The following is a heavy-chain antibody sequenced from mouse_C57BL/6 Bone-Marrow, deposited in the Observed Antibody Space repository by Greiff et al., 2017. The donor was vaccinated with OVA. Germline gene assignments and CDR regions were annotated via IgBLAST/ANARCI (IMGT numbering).Heavy chain of an antibody. D-gene: IGHD1-1*01. J-gene: IGHJ4*01. Sequence: EVKLVESGGGLVKPGGSLKLSCAASGFTFSDYGMHWVRQAPEKGLEWVAYISSGSSTIYYADTVKGRFTISRDNAKNTLFLQMTSRRSEDTAMYYCARLLHYYAMDYWGQGTSVTVSS. CDR1: GFTFSDYG. CDR2: ISSGSSTI. V-gene: IGHV5-17*01. CDR3: ARLLHYYAMDY.